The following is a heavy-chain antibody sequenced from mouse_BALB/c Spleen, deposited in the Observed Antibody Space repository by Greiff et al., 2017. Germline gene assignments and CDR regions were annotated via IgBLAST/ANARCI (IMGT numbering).Heavy chain of an antibody. Sequence: VQVVESGPGLVAPSQSLSITCTVSGFSLTSYDISWIRQPPGKGLEWLGVIWTGGGTNYNSAFMSRLSISKDNSKSQVFLKMNSLQTDDTAIYYCVSFITTDYAMDYWGQGTSVTVSS. CDR3: VSFITTDYAMDY. J-gene: IGHJ4*01. V-gene: IGHV2-9-2*01. CDR1: GFSLTSYD. D-gene: IGHD1-1*01. CDR2: IWTGGGT.